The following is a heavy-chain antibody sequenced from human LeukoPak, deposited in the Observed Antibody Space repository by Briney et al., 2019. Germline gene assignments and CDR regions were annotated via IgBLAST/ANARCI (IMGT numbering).Heavy chain of an antibody. V-gene: IGHV4-61*02. CDR3: ARVDNDYYGSGSYSIKY. Sequence: PSQTLSLTCTVSGDSISTYYYYWSWVRQPAGKGLEWIGRVYPSGNTNYNPYNPSLTDRVTISIDASRNQFSLILTSVTAADTAVYYCARVDNDYYGSGSYSIKYWGQGTLVTVSS. J-gene: IGHJ4*02. D-gene: IGHD3-10*01. CDR1: GDSISTYYYY. CDR2: VYPSGNT.